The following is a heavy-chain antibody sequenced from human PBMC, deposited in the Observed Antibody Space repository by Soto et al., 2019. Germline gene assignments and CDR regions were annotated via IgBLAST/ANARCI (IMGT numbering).Heavy chain of an antibody. CDR1: VCTFITSW. Sequence: GWSXRLSWSSGVCTFITSWITVFRHAPGKGLEFVSYISSSGTIIYYADSVRGRFTISRENAKNSLFLQMNSLRAEDTAVYYCQKEPTPATVGDVRLSFNHWFETWGQRPLV. CDR2: ISSSGTII. CDR3: QKEPTPATVGDVRLSFNHWFET. D-gene: IGHD3-10*01. J-gene: IGHJ5*02. V-gene: IGHV3-48*04.